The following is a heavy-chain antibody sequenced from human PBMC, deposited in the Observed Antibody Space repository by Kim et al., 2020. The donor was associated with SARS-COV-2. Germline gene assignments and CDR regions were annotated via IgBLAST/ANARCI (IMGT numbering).Heavy chain of an antibody. V-gene: IGHV4-31*03. Sequence: SETLSLTCTVSGGSISSGGYYWSWIRQHPGKGLEWIGYIYYSGSTYYNPSLKSRITISVDTSKNQFSLKLSSVTAADTAVYYCAREGKAQQWLVRDWGQGTLVTVSS. D-gene: IGHD6-19*01. CDR2: IYYSGST. CDR1: GGSISSGGYY. CDR3: AREGKAQQWLVRD. J-gene: IGHJ4*02.